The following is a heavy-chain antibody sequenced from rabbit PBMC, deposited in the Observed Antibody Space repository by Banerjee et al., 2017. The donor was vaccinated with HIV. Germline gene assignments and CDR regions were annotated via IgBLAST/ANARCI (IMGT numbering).Heavy chain of an antibody. CDR2: IDADSSVST. Sequence: QEQLEESGGDLVKPEGSLTLTCTASGFSFSGRYWIYWVRQAPGKGLEWIACIDADSSVSTTYANWAKGRFTISKPSSTTVTLQMTSLTAADTATYFCARDGGYADYGYALNLWGQGTLVTVS. V-gene: IGHV1S45*01. D-gene: IGHD6-1*01. CDR1: GFSFSGRYW. CDR3: ARDGGYADYGYALNL. J-gene: IGHJ4*01.